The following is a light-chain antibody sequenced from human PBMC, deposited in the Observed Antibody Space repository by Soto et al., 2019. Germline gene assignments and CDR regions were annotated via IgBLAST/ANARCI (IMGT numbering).Light chain of an antibody. CDR1: SSDVGTYNY. Sequence: QSALAQPASVSGSPGQSITISCTGSSSDVGTYNYVSWYQQHPGKAPKLMLFEVINRPSGISNRFSGSKSGNTASLTISGLQSEDEAVYYCSSYTNGNTAVVFGGGTQLNVL. CDR2: EVI. CDR3: SSYTNGNTAVV. V-gene: IGLV2-14*01. J-gene: IGLJ2*01.